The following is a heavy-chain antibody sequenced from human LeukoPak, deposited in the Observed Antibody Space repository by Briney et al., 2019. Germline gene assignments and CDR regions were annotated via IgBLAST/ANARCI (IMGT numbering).Heavy chain of an antibody. J-gene: IGHJ6*03. D-gene: IGHD2-2*01. CDR2: IYYSGST. CDR3: ARAATQYCSSTSCYGGYMDV. Sequence: SETLSLTCTVSGGSISSYYWSWIRQPPGKGLEWIGYIYYSGSTNYNPSLKSRVTISVDTSKNQFSLKLSSVTAADTAVYYCARAATQYCSSTSCYGGYMDVWGKGTTVTVSS. V-gene: IGHV4-59*01. CDR1: GGSISSYY.